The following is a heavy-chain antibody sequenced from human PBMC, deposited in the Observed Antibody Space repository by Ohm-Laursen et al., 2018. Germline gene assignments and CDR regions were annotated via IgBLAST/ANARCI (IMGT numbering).Heavy chain of an antibody. V-gene: IGHV4-4*07. J-gene: IGHJ4*02. Sequence: SETLSLTCTVSGDSISIYYWTWIRQPAGKGLEWIGRISTPGSSNYNPSLKSRVTMSVDTSKNHLSLELSFVTAADTAVYYCARDRGGWNCFDYWGRGTLVTVSS. CDR3: ARDRGGWNCFDY. D-gene: IGHD6-19*01. CDR2: ISTPGSS. CDR1: GDSISIYY.